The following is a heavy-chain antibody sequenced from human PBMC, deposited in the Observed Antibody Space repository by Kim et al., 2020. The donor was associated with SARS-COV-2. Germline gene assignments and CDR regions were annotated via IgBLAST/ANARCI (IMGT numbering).Heavy chain of an antibody. D-gene: IGHD2-15*01. CDR2: INHSGST. CDR1: GGSFSGYY. V-gene: IGHV4-34*01. Sequence: SETLSLTCGVYGGSFSGYYWTWIRQPPGKGLEWIGEINHSGSTNYNPSLKSRVTISLDTSRNQFSLNLSSVTAADTAVYFCARGHLRYCADGSCYSPLDYWGQGTPVSVSS. CDR3: ARGHLRYCADGSCYSPLDY. J-gene: IGHJ4*02.